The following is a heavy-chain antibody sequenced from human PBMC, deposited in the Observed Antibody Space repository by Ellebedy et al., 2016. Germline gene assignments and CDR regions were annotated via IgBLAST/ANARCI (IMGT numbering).Heavy chain of an antibody. CDR1: GFTFSSYS. D-gene: IGHD1-26*01. Sequence: GGSLRLXCAASGFTFSSYSMNWVRQAPGKGLEWVSYISSSSTIYYADSVKGRFTISRDNSKNTLYLQMNSLRDEDTAVFYCARERGGSYYIDYWGQGTLVTVSS. CDR3: ARERGGSYYIDY. V-gene: IGHV3-48*02. J-gene: IGHJ4*02. CDR2: ISSSSTI.